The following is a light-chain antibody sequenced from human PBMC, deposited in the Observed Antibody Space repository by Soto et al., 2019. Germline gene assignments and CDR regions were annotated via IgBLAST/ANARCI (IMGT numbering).Light chain of an antibody. CDR1: NSNIGGNY. CDR2: LNNS. Sequence: QSVLTQPPSASGTPGRRVSISCSGTNSNIGGNYVYWYQHVPGKAPKLLISLNNSNRPSGVPVPDRFSGSKSGTSASLAITGLQAEDEGDYYCQSYDSTLDARYVFGTGTKV. J-gene: IGLJ1*01. V-gene: IGLV1-40*01. CDR3: QSYDSTLDARYV.